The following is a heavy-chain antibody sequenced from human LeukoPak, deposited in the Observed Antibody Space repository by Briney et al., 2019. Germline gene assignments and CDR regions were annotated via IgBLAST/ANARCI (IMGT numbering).Heavy chain of an antibody. CDR2: INHSGST. CDR3: ARVVVVVAATHIDY. J-gene: IGHJ4*02. D-gene: IGHD2-15*01. CDR1: GGSFSGYY. V-gene: IGHV4-34*01. Sequence: SETLSLTCAVYGGSFSGYYWSWLRQPPGQGLEWIGEINHSGSTNYNPSHKSRVTISVDTSKNQFSLKLSSVTAADTAVYYCARVVVVVAATHIDYWGQGTLVTVSS.